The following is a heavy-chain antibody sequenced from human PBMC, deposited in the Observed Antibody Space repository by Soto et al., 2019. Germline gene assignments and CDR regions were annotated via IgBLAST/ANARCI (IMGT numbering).Heavy chain of an antibody. CDR2: FSGRSGDT. Sequence: GGSLRLSCAASGFTINTHAMTWVRQAPGKGLEWVSAFSGRSGDTYYAASVKGRFTISGDNSKNTVILEMNNLRAEDTAVYYCARDSSARPNYFDSWGQGIQVTVSS. CDR3: ARDSSARPNYFDS. CDR1: GFTINTHA. D-gene: IGHD6-19*01. J-gene: IGHJ4*02. V-gene: IGHV3-23*01.